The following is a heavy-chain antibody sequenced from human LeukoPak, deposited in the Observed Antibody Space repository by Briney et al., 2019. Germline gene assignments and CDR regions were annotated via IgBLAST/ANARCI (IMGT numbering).Heavy chain of an antibody. J-gene: IGHJ4*02. CDR1: GESFSGYY. CDR2: IIDTGST. D-gene: IGHD3-22*01. CDR3: ATDSKRSGLEDRSGGLDS. V-gene: IGHV4-34*12. Sequence: PSETLSLTCVVYGESFSGYYWTWIRQPPGKGLEWIGEIIDTGSTKYNSSLKSRVTISVDTSKNEFSLNLTSVTAADTAIYYCATDSKRSGLEDRSGGLDSWGQGILVTVSS.